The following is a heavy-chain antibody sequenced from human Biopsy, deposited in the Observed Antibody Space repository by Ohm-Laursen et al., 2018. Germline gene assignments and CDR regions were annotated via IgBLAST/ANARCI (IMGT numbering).Heavy chain of an antibody. CDR1: GYSVTNDYY. CDR3: ARVAGGYAYYYGMDV. V-gene: IGHV4-38-2*01. J-gene: IGHJ6*02. CDR2: IYYDGIT. D-gene: IGHD5-12*01. Sequence: ETLSLTCAVSGYSVTNDYYWGWIRQPPGKGLEWIGNIYYDGITYYNPSLKSRAAMSGDTSKNQFSLRLTSVTAADTAVYYCARVAGGYAYYYGMDVWGQGTTVIVSS.